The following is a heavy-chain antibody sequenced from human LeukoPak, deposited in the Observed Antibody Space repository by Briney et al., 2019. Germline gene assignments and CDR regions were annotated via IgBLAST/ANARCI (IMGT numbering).Heavy chain of an antibody. Sequence: SETLSLTCTVSGGSISSYYWSWIRQPPGKGLEWIGYIYTSGSTNYNPSLKSRVTISVDTSKNQFSLKLSSVTAADTAVYYCAGGYSGSYFYNYYYMDVWGKGTTVTVSS. CDR3: AGGYSGSYFYNYYYMDV. J-gene: IGHJ6*03. V-gene: IGHV4-4*09. D-gene: IGHD1-26*01. CDR2: IYTSGST. CDR1: GGSISSYY.